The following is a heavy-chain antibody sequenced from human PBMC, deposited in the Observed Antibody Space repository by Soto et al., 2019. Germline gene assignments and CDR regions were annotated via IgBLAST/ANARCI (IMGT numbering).Heavy chain of an antibody. V-gene: IGHV3-30*18. CDR3: AKYLAPIYYDSSGGFDY. CDR1: VFTFISYG. Sequence: GGSLRLSCASSVFTFISYGMHWVRQAPGKGLEWVAVISYDGSNKYYADSVKGRFTISRGNSKNTLYLQMNSLRAEDTAVYYCAKYLAPIYYDSSGGFDYWGQGTLVTVSS. J-gene: IGHJ4*02. CDR2: ISYDGSNK. D-gene: IGHD3-22*01.